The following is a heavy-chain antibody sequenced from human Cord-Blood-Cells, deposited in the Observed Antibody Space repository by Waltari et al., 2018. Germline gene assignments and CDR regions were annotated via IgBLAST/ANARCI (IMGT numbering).Heavy chain of an antibody. J-gene: IGHJ4*02. CDR2: IYHSGSN. CDR1: GYSISSGSY. CDR3: ARVVNWGGYFDY. D-gene: IGHD7-27*01. Sequence: QVQLQESGPGLVKPSVTLSLPCTVSGYSISSGSYWGWIRQPPGKGLEWIGSIYHSGSNYYNPSLKSRVTISVDTSKNQFSLKLSSVTAADTAVYYCARVVNWGGYFDYWGQGTLVTVSS. V-gene: IGHV4-38-2*02.